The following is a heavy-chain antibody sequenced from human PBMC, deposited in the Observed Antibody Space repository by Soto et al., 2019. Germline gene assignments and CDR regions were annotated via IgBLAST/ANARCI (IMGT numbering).Heavy chain of an antibody. Sequence: GGSLRLSCAASGFDASVNFMTWVRQAPGRGLEWVSVINNAGTTFYADSVKGRFTISRDNSKNTLYLQMNSLRAEDTAVYYCAKEIGYSSGWPFDYWGQETLVTVSS. CDR2: INNAGTT. D-gene: IGHD6-19*01. CDR1: GFDASVNF. J-gene: IGHJ4*02. CDR3: AKEIGYSSGWPFDY. V-gene: IGHV3-66*02.